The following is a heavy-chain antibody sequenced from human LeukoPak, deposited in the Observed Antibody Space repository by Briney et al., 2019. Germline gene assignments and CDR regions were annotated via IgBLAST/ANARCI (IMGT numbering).Heavy chain of an antibody. CDR1: GFTFSSYS. CDR3: SRWSPEGAD. CDR2: ISSSSSYI. Sequence: GGSLRLSCAASGFTFSSYSMNWVRQAPGKGLEWVSSISSSSSYIYYADSVKGRLTISRDNAKNPLYLQMNSLRAEDTAVYYCSRWSPEGADWGQGTLVTVSS. J-gene: IGHJ4*02. D-gene: IGHD2-15*01. V-gene: IGHV3-21*01.